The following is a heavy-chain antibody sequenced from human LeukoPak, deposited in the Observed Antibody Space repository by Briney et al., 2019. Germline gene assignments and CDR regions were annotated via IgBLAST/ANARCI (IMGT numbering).Heavy chain of an antibody. V-gene: IGHV3-33*01. CDR3: AREGPRGNSQFDY. Sequence: GGSLRLSCAASGFTFSSYGMHWVRQAPGKGLEWVALIWYDGSNKYYTDSVKGRLTISRDNSKNTLYLQMNSLRAEDTAIYYCAREGPRGNSQFDYWGQGTLATVSS. D-gene: IGHD2/OR15-2a*01. CDR2: IWYDGSNK. J-gene: IGHJ4*02. CDR1: GFTFSSYG.